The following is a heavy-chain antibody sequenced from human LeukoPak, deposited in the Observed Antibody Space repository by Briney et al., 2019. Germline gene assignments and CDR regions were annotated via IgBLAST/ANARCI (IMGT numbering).Heavy chain of an antibody. CDR1: GGSFSGYY. CDR3: ARATPVYCSSTSCYTVWFDP. D-gene: IGHD2-2*02. CDR2: IKHSGST. V-gene: IGHV4-34*01. Sequence: SETLSLTCAVYGGSFSGYYWSWIRQPPGKGLEWIGEIKHSGSTNHNPSLKSRVTISVDTSKNQFSLKLSSVTAADTAVYYCARATPVYCSSTSCYTVWFDPWGQGTLVTVSS. J-gene: IGHJ5*02.